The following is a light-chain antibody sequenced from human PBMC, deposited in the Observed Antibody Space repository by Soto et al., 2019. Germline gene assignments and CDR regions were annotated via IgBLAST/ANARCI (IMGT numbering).Light chain of an antibody. CDR2: AAS. CDR1: QGISNY. CDR3: QKYTNVPA. V-gene: IGKV1-27*01. J-gene: IGKJ4*01. Sequence: DIQMTQSPSSLSASVGDRVTITCRASQGISNYLAWYQQIPGKVPKLLISAASTLQSGVPSRFSGRGSGTDFTLTISSLQPEDVATYYCQKYTNVPAFGGGTKVEIK.